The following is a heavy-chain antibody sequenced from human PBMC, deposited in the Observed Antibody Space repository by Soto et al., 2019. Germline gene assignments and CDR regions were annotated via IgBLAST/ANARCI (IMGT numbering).Heavy chain of an antibody. Sequence: QVQLLESGPGLVKPSQTLSLICNVSGASISSGGYYWSWIRQRPGGGLEWLGFISYSGISHYNPSLKSRATLSVDTSKTQFSLKLSSVTAADTAVYYCARTEWIQLWFDYWGQGDLVSVS. V-gene: IGHV4-31*03. CDR1: GASISSGGYY. CDR3: ARTEWIQLWFDY. D-gene: IGHD5-18*01. CDR2: ISYSGIS. J-gene: IGHJ4*02.